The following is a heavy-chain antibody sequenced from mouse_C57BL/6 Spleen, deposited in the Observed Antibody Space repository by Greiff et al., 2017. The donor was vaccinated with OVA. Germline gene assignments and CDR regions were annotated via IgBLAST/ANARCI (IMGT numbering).Heavy chain of an antibody. CDR2: ISSGGDYI. CDR3: TRDSSGFPYAMDY. D-gene: IGHD3-2*02. Sequence: VQLKESGEGLVKPGGSLKLSCAASGFTFSSYAMSWVRQTPEKRLEWVAYISSGGDYIYYADTVKGRFTISRDNARNTLYLQMSSLKSEDTAMYYCTRDSSGFPYAMDYWGQGTSVTVSS. V-gene: IGHV5-9-1*02. CDR1: GFTFSSYA. J-gene: IGHJ4*01.